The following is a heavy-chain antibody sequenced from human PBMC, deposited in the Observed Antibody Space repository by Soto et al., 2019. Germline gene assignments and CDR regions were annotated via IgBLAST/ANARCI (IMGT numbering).Heavy chain of an antibody. J-gene: IGHJ6*02. Sequence: GGSLRLSCAASGLTFSDYYMSWIRQAPGKGLEWVSYITSSGSYRKYADSVQGRFTISRDNAKNSLYLQMNSLRAEDTAVYYCARELDGIDVGGQGTTVTVSS. CDR2: ITSSGSYR. V-gene: IGHV3-11*05. CDR3: ARELDGIDV. CDR1: GLTFSDYY.